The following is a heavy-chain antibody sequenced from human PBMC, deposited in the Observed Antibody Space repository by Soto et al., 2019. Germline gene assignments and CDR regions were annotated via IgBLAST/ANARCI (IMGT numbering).Heavy chain of an antibody. CDR1: RASIYTYS. CDR3: ATIVGANDY. Sequence: SETLSLTCTVSRASIYTYSWTWIRQPAGKGLQWIGHIYSSGSANYSPSLKSRVSMSVDSSKNQISLKLSSVAAADTAVYYCATIVGANDYWGQGALVTVSS. J-gene: IGHJ4*02. V-gene: IGHV4-4*07. D-gene: IGHD1-26*01. CDR2: IYSSGSA.